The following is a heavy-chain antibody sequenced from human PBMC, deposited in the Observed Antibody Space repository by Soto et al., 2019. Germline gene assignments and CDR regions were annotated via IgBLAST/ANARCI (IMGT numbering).Heavy chain of an antibody. V-gene: IGHV4-59*01. CDR3: ARVWGLDYIDS. CDR2: IYHSGST. D-gene: IGHD7-27*01. J-gene: IGHJ4*02. Sequence: SETLSLTCTVSGASISSSYWSWIRRPPGKGLEWIGYIYHSGSTKYNPSLKSRVTISVDTSKNQFSVKLSSVTAADTAVYYCARVWGLDYIDSWGQGTRVTVSS. CDR1: GASISSSY.